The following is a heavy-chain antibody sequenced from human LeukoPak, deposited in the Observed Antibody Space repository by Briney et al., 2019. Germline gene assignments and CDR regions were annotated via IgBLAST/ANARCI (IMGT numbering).Heavy chain of an antibody. CDR1: SFIFSNYA. CDR2: ISDSGDST. V-gene: IGHV3-23*01. J-gene: IGHJ4*02. Sequence: GGSLRLSCAASSFIFSNYAMNWVRQAPGKGLEWVSGISDSGDSTYYADSVKGRFTISRDNSKNTLYLQMNSLRAEDTAVYYCAKDRTSLDFDYWGQGTLVTVSS. D-gene: IGHD3-16*01. CDR3: AKDRTSLDFDY.